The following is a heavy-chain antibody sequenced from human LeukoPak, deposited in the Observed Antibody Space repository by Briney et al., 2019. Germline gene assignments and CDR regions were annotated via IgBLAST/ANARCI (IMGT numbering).Heavy chain of an antibody. CDR3: AKAAWAHDYGDPMDY. CDR1: GFTFSRYA. CDR2: ISGSGGST. Sequence: GGSLRLSCAASGFTFSRYAMNWVRQAPGKGLEWVSTISGSGGSTYYADSVKGRFTISRDTSKNTLYLQMNSLRAEDTAVYYCAKAAWAHDYGDPMDYWGQGTLVTVSS. D-gene: IGHD4-17*01. J-gene: IGHJ4*02. V-gene: IGHV3-23*01.